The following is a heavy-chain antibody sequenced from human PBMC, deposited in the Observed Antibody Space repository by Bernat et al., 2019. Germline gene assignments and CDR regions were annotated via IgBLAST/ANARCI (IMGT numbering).Heavy chain of an antibody. CDR1: GGSIRGYY. Sequence: QVQLQESGPGLVKPSETLSPTCTVSGGSIRGYYWSWIRQPPGKGREWIGNSNYSGGTKYNPSLKSPLTIAVKSSKNPFSPKLSSVTAAGPAVYYCERNRLGRKRSWHFDLWGRGTLVTVS. J-gene: IGHJ2*01. CDR3: ERNRLGRKRSWHFDL. V-gene: IGHV4-59*08. D-gene: IGHD6-19*01. CDR2: SNYSGGT.